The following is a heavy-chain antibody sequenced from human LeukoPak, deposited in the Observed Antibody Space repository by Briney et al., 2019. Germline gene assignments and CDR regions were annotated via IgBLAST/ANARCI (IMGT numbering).Heavy chain of an antibody. V-gene: IGHV3-23*01. CDR2: IGGTGLNI. Sequence: GGSLRLSCAGSGFIFSNYGMHWVRQAPGEGLEWVAGIGGTGLNIHYTASVKGRFTISRDNSRNTLYLQMNSLRSEDTAIYYCVKERMLWFGELSAFDVWGQGIVVTVSS. J-gene: IGHJ3*01. CDR3: VKERMLWFGELSAFDV. CDR1: GFIFSNYG. D-gene: IGHD3-10*01.